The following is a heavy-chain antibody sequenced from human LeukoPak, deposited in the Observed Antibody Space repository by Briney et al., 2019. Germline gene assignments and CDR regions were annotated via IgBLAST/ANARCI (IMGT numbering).Heavy chain of an antibody. J-gene: IGHJ3*02. Sequence: SVTLSLTCTVSGGSISSSRYYWGWIRQPPGKGLEWIGSIYYSGSTYYNPSLKSRVTIFVDTAENQFSLKLSSVTAADTAVYYCARRPGNAFDIWGQGTMVTVSS. CDR2: IYYSGST. CDR3: ARRPGNAFDI. V-gene: IGHV4-39*01. D-gene: IGHD1-26*01. CDR1: GGSISSSRYY.